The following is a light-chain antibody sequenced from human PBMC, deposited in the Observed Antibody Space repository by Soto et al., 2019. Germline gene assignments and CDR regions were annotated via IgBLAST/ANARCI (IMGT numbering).Light chain of an antibody. CDR2: GAS. J-gene: IGKJ3*01. V-gene: IGKV3-20*01. CDR1: QSVSSNY. CDR3: HQYDRSAIFT. Sequence: EIVLTQSPGTLSLSPGERATLSCRASQSVSSNYLAWYQQRPGQAPRRLIYGASTRAAGVPDRFSGSGSGTEFTLTINRLEPEDFAVFYCHQYDRSAIFTFGPGTTVDIK.